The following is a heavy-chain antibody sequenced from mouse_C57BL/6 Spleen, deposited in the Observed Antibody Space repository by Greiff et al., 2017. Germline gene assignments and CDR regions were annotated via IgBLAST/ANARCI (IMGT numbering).Heavy chain of an antibody. CDR2: ISYDGSN. J-gene: IGHJ2*01. CDR1: GYSITSGYY. V-gene: IGHV3-6*01. CDR3: ASELTVPFDY. D-gene: IGHD4-1*01. Sequence: EVKLMESGPGLVKPSQSLSLTCSVTGYSITSGYYWNWIRQFPGNKLEWMGYISYDGSNNYNPSLKNRISITRDTSKNQFFLKLNSVTTEDTATYYCASELTVPFDYWGQGTTLTVSS.